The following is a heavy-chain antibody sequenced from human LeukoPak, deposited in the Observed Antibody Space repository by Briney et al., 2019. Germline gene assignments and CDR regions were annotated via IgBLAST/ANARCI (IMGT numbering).Heavy chain of an antibody. CDR2: IRYDGSNK. J-gene: IGHJ4*02. CDR1: GFTFSSYG. V-gene: IGHV3-30*02. Sequence: GGSLRLSCAASGFTFSSYGMHWVRQAPGKGLEWVAFIRYDGSNKYYADSVKGRFTISRDNSKNTLYLQMNSLRAEDTAVHYCANMNIVVVPAATPNYWGQGTLVTVSS. D-gene: IGHD2-2*01. CDR3: ANMNIVVVPAATPNY.